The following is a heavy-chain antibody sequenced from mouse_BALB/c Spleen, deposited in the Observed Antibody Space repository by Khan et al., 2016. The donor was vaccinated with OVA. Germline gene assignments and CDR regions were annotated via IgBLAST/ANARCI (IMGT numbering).Heavy chain of an antibody. V-gene: IGHV3-2*02. CDR3: ARDGSRYNYAMDY. D-gene: IGHD2-3*01. CDR2: ISYSGST. Sequence: EVELLESGPGRVKPSQSLSLTCTVTGYSITSDYAWNWIRQFPGNKLEWMGYISYSGSTNYNPALKSRISITRDTSKNQFFLQLNSVTTEDTATYYCARDGSRYNYAMDYWGQGTSVTVSS. J-gene: IGHJ4*01. CDR1: GYSITSDYA.